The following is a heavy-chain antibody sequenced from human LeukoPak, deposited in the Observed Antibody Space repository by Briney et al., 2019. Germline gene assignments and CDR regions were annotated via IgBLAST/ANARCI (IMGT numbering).Heavy chain of an antibody. Sequence: GGSLRLSCAASGFTFSSYSMNWVRQAPGKGLEWVSSISSSSSYIYYADSAKGRFTISRDNAKNSLYLQMNSLRAEDTAVYYCARDSSGSCPYWGQGTLVTVSS. V-gene: IGHV3-21*01. CDR3: ARDSSGSCPY. CDR2: ISSSSSYI. J-gene: IGHJ4*02. CDR1: GFTFSSYS. D-gene: IGHD6-13*01.